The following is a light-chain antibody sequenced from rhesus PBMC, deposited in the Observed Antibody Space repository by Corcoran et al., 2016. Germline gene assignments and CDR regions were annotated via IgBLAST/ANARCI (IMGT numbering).Light chain of an antibody. Sequence: DIVMTQTPLSLPVTPGEPASISCRSSQSLLHSNVYTYLYWYLQKPGQFPQLLVYFASYRASGVPDRLSGSGSGTDFTLEISRVEAEDIGVYYCMQGTQLPYSFGQGTKVEI. CDR2: FAS. J-gene: IGKJ2*01. CDR1: QSLLHSNVYTY. V-gene: IGKV2-91*01. CDR3: MQGTQLPYS.